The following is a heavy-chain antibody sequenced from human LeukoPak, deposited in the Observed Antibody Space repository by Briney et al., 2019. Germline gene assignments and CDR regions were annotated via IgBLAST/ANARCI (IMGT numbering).Heavy chain of an antibody. Sequence: GGSLRLSCAASGFTFSSYEMNWVRQAPGKGLEWVSYISSSGSTIYYADSVKGRFTISRDNAKNSLYLQMNSLRAEDTAVYYCARDRREVVVVTNAFDIWGQGTMVTVSS. D-gene: IGHD3-22*01. CDR1: GFTFSSYE. V-gene: IGHV3-48*03. CDR2: ISSSGSTI. J-gene: IGHJ3*02. CDR3: ARDRREVVVVTNAFDI.